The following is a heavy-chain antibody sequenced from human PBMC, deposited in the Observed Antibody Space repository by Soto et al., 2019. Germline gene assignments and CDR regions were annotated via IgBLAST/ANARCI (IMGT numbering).Heavy chain of an antibody. CDR3: ARGYDILPGFDY. D-gene: IGHD3-9*01. V-gene: IGHV4-31*03. CDR2: IYYSGST. J-gene: IGHJ4*02. CDR1: GGSISSGGYY. Sequence: SETLSLTCTVSGGSISSGGYYWSWIRQHPGKGLEWIGYIYYSGSTYYSPSLKSRVTISVDTSKNQFSLKLSSVTAADTAVYYCARGYDILPGFDYWGQGTXVTVSS.